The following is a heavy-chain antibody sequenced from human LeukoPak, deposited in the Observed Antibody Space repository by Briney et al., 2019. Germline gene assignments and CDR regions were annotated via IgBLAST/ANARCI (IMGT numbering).Heavy chain of an antibody. CDR3: ARTHYGSGGDFDY. V-gene: IGHV3-21*01. Sequence: GGSLRLSCAASGFTFSSYSMNWVRQAPGKGLEWVSSISSSSSYIYYADSVKGRFTISRDNAKNSLYLQMNSLRAEDTAVYYCARTHYGSGGDFDYWGQGTLVTVSS. CDR1: GFTFSSYS. D-gene: IGHD3-10*01. CDR2: ISSSSSYI. J-gene: IGHJ4*02.